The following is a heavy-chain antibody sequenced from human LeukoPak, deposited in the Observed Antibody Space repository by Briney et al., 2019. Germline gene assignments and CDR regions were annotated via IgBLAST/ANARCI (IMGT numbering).Heavy chain of an antibody. D-gene: IGHD3-10*01. Sequence: GGSLRLSCAASRFTFNTYAMSWVRPAPGEGVEWVSAISGSGGSTYYADSVKGRFTISRDNSKNTQYLQMNSLRAEDTAVYYRAKDGLVWFGELNWGQGTLVTVSS. J-gene: IGHJ4*02. CDR2: ISGSGGST. CDR3: AKDGLVWFGELN. CDR1: RFTFNTYA. V-gene: IGHV3-23*01.